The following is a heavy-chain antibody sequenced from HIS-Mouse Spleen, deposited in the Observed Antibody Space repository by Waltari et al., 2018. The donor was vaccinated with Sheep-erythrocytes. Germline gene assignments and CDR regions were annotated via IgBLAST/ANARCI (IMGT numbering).Heavy chain of an antibody. CDR2: IYYSGST. CDR3: ALSVDLAGAFDI. J-gene: IGHJ3*02. D-gene: IGHD6-19*01. V-gene: IGHV4-39*01. CDR1: GGSISSSSYY. Sequence: QLQLQESGPGLVKPSETLSLTCTVSGGSISSSSYYWGWIRQPPGKGLEWIGSIYYSGSTYYNPSLKSRVTISVDTSKNQFSLKLRSVTAADTAVYYCALSVDLAGAFDIWGQGTMVTVSS.